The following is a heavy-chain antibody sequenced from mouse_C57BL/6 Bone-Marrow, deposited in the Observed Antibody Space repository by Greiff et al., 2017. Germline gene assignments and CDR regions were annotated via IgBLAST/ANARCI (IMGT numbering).Heavy chain of an antibody. J-gene: IGHJ4*01. CDR1: GYTFTDYY. V-gene: IGHV1-76*01. CDR2: IYPGSGNT. CDR3: ARVTYYGSSSYAMDY. Sequence: VHLVESGAELVRPGASVKLSCKASGYTFTDYYINWVKQRPGQGLEWIARIYPGSGNTYYNEKFKGKATLTAEKSSSTAYMQLSSLTSEDSAVYFWARVTYYGSSSYAMDYWGQGTSVTVSS. D-gene: IGHD1-1*01.